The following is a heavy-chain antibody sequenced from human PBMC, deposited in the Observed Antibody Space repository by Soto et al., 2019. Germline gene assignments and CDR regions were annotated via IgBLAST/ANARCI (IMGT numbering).Heavy chain of an antibody. CDR1: GFSLTTSGVG. Sequence: QITLKESGPTMLEPTQTLTLTCSFSGFSLTTSGVGVGWLRQAPGKALECLGIIYLDNDRRYNPSLKSRLSITKDTSKNLVVLTMTYMEPVDTAIYFCAHRVNYNSYWDVGWFDPMGQGTLVTVS. CDR2: IYLDNDR. CDR3: AHRVNYNSYWDVGWFDP. D-gene: IGHD2-8*02. J-gene: IGHJ5*02. V-gene: IGHV2-5*02.